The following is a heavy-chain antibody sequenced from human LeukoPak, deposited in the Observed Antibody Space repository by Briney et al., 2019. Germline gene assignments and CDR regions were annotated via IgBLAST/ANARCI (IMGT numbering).Heavy chain of an antibody. CDR2: INPNSGGT. CDR3: ARGPGWFGELLFWFAP. V-gene: IGHV1-2*02. D-gene: IGHD3-10*01. CDR1: GYTFTGYY. J-gene: IGHJ5*02. Sequence: ASVKVSCKASGYTFTGYYMHWVRQAPGQGLEWRGWINPNSGGTNYAQKFQGRVTMTRDTTISTAYMELSRLRSDDTAVYYCARGPGWFGELLFWFAPWGQGTLVTVSS.